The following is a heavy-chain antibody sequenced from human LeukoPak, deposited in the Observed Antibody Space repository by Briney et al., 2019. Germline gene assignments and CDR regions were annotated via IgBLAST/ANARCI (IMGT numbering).Heavy chain of an antibody. CDR3: ARLRGSGYSYGSDY. D-gene: IGHD5-18*01. J-gene: IGHJ4*02. V-gene: IGHV3-21*01. Sequence: GGSLRLSCAASGFTFSSYSMNWVRQAPGKGLEWVSSISSSSYIYYADSVKGRFTISRDNAKNSLYLQMNSLRAEDTAVYYCARLRGSGYSYGSDYWGQGTLVTVS. CDR2: ISSSSYI. CDR1: GFTFSSYS.